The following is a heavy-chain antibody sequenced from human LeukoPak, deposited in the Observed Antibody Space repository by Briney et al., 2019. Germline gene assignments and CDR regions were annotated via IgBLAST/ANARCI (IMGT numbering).Heavy chain of an antibody. Sequence: GESLRISCKASGYSLTSYWISWVRQMPGKGLEWMGRIDPTDSYTDYSPSFQGHVTISVDKSINTAYLQWYSLKASDTAMYCCARHDYWGQGTLVTVSS. J-gene: IGHJ4*02. CDR3: ARHDY. V-gene: IGHV5-10-1*01. CDR2: IDPTDSYT. CDR1: GYSLTSYW.